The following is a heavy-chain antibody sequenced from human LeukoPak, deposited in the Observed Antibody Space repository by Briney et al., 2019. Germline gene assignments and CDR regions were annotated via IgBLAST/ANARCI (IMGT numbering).Heavy chain of an antibody. CDR2: IYYSGST. V-gene: IGHV4-59*01. Sequence: PSETLSLTCTVSGGSISSYYWSWIRQPPGKGLEWIGYIYYSGSTNYNPSLKSRVTISVDTSKNQFPLKLSSVTAADTAVYYCARAPWGSSGYLYYLDYWGQGTLVTVSS. J-gene: IGHJ4*02. CDR1: GGSISSYY. D-gene: IGHD3-22*01. CDR3: ARAPWGSSGYLYYLDY.